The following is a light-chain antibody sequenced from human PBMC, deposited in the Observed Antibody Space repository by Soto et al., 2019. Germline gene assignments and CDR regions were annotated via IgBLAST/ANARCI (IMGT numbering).Light chain of an antibody. CDR2: DGS. J-gene: IGKJ4*01. V-gene: IGKV1-33*01. CDR1: QDISNY. CDR3: QQYEKVGLT. Sequence: DIQMTQSPSSLSASVGDRVTITFQASQDISNYLNWYQQKPGEAPKLLISDGSNLETGVPSRFSGSGSGTHFTFTISSLQPEDFATYHCQQYEKVGLTFGGGNKVELK.